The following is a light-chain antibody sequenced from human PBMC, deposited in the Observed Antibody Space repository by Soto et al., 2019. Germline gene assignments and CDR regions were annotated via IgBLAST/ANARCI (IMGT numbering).Light chain of an antibody. CDR2: GAS. CDR3: QQYGSSPSIT. Sequence: EIVLTQSPGTLSLSPGERATFSCRASQSVSSSYLAWYQQKPGQAPRLLIYGASSRATGIPDRFSGSGSGTDFTLTISRLEPEAFAVYYCQQYGSSPSITFGQGTRLEI. J-gene: IGKJ5*01. V-gene: IGKV3-20*01. CDR1: QSVSSSY.